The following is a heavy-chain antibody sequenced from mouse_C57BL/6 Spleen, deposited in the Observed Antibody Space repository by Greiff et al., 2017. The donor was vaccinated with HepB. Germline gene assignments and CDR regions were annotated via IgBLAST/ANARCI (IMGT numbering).Heavy chain of an antibody. CDR2: INPNNGGT. J-gene: IGHJ1*03. D-gene: IGHD4-1*01. V-gene: IGHV1-18*01. CDR1: GYTFTDYN. CDR3: ARGAWDEYFDV. Sequence: EVKLQESGPELVKPGASVKIPCKASGYTFTDYNMDWVKQSHGKSLEWIGDINPNNGGTIYNQKFKGKATLTVDKSSSTAYMELRSLTSEDTAVYYCARGAWDEYFDVWGTGTTVTVSS.